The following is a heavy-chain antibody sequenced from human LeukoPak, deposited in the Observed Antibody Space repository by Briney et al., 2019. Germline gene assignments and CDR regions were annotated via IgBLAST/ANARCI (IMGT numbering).Heavy chain of an antibody. V-gene: IGHV3-53*01. J-gene: IGHJ4*02. D-gene: IGHD6-6*01. CDR2: IYSGGST. Sequence: PGGSLRLSCAASGFTVSSNYMSWVRQAPGKGLEWVSVIYSGGSTYYADSVKGRFTISRDNAKNTLYLRMNSLRAEDTAVYYCARARPYSSSHFDYWGQGTLVTVSS. CDR3: ARARPYSSSHFDY. CDR1: GFTVSSNY.